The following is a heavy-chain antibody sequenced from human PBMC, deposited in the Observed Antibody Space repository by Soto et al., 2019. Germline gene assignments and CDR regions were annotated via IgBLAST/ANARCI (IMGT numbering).Heavy chain of an antibody. CDR1: GFTFSSYW. CDR2: INSDGSST. V-gene: IGHV3-74*01. CDR3: ARAVSQQQLVRSYYYYMDV. D-gene: IGHD6-13*01. Sequence: GESLKISCAASGFTFSSYWMHWVRQAPGKGLVWVSRINSDGSSTSYADSVKGRFTISRDNAKNTLYLQMNSLRAEDTAVYYCARAVSQQQLVRSYYYYMDVWGKGTTVTVSS. J-gene: IGHJ6*03.